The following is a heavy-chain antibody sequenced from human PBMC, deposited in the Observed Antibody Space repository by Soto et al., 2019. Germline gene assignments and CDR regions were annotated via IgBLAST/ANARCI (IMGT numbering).Heavy chain of an antibody. Sequence: PSETLSLTCTVSGGSISSGDYYWSWIRQPPGKGLEWIGRVFSSVSATYNPPLKSRVSISMDTPENRISLKLDSVTAADAGVYFCARDGMTTGDTWGPGTLVTVSS. CDR3: ARDGMTTGDT. J-gene: IGHJ4*02. V-gene: IGHV4-61*08. CDR2: VFSSVSA. CDR1: GGSISSGDYY. D-gene: IGHD2-21*02.